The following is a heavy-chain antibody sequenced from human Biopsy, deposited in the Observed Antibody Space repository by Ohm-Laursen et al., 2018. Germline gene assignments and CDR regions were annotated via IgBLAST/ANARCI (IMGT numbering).Heavy chain of an antibody. CDR1: GHTLANPD. D-gene: IGHD3/OR15-3a*01. CDR3: TTGRTGRALFDN. V-gene: IGHV1-18*01. CDR2: INGYSIST. Sequence: ASVKVSCKASGHTLANPDISWVRQAPGQGLEWLGWINGYSISTNYAPKFQGRIIMTTDTSTSTVYMELRSLRSDDTAMYYCTTGRTGRALFDNWGQGSLVTVSS. J-gene: IGHJ4*02.